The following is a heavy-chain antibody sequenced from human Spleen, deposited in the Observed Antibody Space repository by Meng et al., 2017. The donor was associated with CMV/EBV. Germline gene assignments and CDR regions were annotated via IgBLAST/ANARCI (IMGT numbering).Heavy chain of an antibody. CDR1: GGSISSSSYY. D-gene: IGHD3-16*02. Sequence: SETLSLTCTVSGGSISSSSYYWGWIRQPPGKGLEWIGTIYYSGNTYYNPSLKSRVTISVDTSKNQLSLKLSSVTAADTAVYYCARHVIAVSWFDPWGQGNLVTAPQ. CDR3: ARHVIAVSWFDP. V-gene: IGHV4-39*01. CDR2: IYYSGNT. J-gene: IGHJ5*02.